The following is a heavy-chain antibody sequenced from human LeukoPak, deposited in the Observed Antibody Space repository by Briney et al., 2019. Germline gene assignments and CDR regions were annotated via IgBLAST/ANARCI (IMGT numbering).Heavy chain of an antibody. CDR1: GYTFTNYQ. CDR2: INPSGGST. V-gene: IGHV1-46*01. J-gene: IGHJ4*02. CDR3: AREYCSSTSCSLDFDC. D-gene: IGHD2-2*01. Sequence: GASVKVSCKASGYTFTNYQMHWVRQAPGQGREWMGIINPSGGSTSYAQKFQGRVTMTRDTSTNTVYMDLSSLRSEDTAVYYCAREYCSSTSCSLDFDCWGQGTLVTVS.